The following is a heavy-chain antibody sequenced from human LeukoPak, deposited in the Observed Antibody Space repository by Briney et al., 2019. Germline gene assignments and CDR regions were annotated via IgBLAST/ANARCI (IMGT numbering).Heavy chain of an antibody. V-gene: IGHV3-66*01. CDR2: IYSGGNT. CDR3: ARGGWRGGATTGGFDC. CDR1: GFTVSSNY. D-gene: IGHD1-26*01. Sequence: GGSLILSCAASGFTVSSNYMSWVRQAPGKGLEWVAVIYSGGNTYYADSVKGRFHLTRDNSKNTLYLQMNSLRAEDTAVYNCARGGWRGGATTGGFDCGGEGTLATVSS. J-gene: IGHJ4*02.